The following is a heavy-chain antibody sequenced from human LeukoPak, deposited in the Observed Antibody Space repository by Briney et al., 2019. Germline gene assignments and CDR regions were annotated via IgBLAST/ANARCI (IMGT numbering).Heavy chain of an antibody. CDR1: GGTFSSYA. Sequence: ASVKVSCKASGGTFSSYAISWVRQAPGQGLEWMGGIIPIFGTANYAQKFQGRVTITADESTSTAYMELSSLRSEDKAVYYCASRGGYQLLATMDVWGKGTTVTVSS. CDR2: IIPIFGTA. J-gene: IGHJ6*03. CDR3: ASRGGYQLLATMDV. V-gene: IGHV1-69*01. D-gene: IGHD2-2*01.